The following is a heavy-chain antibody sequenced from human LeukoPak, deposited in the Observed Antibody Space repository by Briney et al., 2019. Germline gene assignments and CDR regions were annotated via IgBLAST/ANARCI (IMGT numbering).Heavy chain of an antibody. CDR2: IWYDGSNK. D-gene: IGHD2-2*01. V-gene: IGHV3-33*06. CDR3: AKYASSTNYYFGLDV. CDR1: GFTFSSYG. J-gene: IGHJ6*02. Sequence: PGGSLRLSCTASGFTFSSYGMHWVRQAPGKGLEWVAVIWYDGSNKYYADSVKGRFTISRDNSKKTVYLQVNSLRAEDTAVYYCAKYASSTNYYFGLDVWGQGTTVTVSS.